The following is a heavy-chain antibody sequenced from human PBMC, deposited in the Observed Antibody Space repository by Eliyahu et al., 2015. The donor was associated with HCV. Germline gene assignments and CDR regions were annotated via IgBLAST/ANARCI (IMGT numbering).Heavy chain of an antibody. Sequence: QVQLVQSGAEVKKPGSSVKVSCKASGGXFSYYPISWVRQAPGQGLEWMGRIIPILGIANYAQKFQGRVTITADKSTSTAYMELSSLRFEDTAVYYCASEGRGYDTSGYYYRYWGQGTLVTVSS. V-gene: IGHV1-69*02. D-gene: IGHD3-22*01. CDR1: GGXFSYYP. J-gene: IGHJ4*02. CDR3: ASEGRGYDTSGYYYRY. CDR2: IIPILGIA.